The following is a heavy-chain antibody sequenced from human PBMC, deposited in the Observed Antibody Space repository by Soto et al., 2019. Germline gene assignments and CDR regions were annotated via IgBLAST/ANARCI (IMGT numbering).Heavy chain of an antibody. V-gene: IGHV1-3*01. CDR1: GYTSTSYA. CDR3: ARSAAAAGTWGRSSNWLDP. Sequence: SCKASGYTSTSYAMHWVRQAPGQRLEWMGWINAGNGNTKYSQKFQGRVTITRDTSASTAYMELSSLRSEDTAVYYCARSAAAAGTWGRSSNWLDPWGKGTRVTV. J-gene: IGHJ5*02. CDR2: INAGNGNT. D-gene: IGHD6-13*01.